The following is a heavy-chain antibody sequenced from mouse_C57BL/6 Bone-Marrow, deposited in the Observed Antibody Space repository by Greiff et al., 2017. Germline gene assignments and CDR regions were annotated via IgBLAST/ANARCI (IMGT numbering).Heavy chain of an antibody. D-gene: IGHD1-1*01. CDR2: INPGSGGT. V-gene: IGHV1-54*01. Sequence: QVQLKESGAELVRPGTSVKVSCKASGYAFTNYLIEWVKQRPGQGLEWIGVINPGSGGTNYNEKFKGKATLTADKSSSTAYMQLSSLTSEDSADYFCARSGGLLLRSYFDYWGQGTTLTVSS. J-gene: IGHJ2*01. CDR3: ARSGGLLLRSYFDY. CDR1: GYAFTNYL.